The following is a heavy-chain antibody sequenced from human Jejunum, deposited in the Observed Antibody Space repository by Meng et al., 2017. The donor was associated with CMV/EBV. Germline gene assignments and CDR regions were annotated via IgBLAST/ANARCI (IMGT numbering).Heavy chain of an antibody. J-gene: IGHJ4*02. Sequence: GGSFSGYYWSWIRQSPGQGLEWIGQINHSGSASYNPSLRRRVTISEDTSKNQFSLRLTSVTAADTAIYYCARTYCGSSNCYPFDYWGQGELVTVSS. D-gene: IGHD2-2*01. CDR1: GGSFSGYY. V-gene: IGHV4-34*01. CDR2: INHSGSA. CDR3: ARTYCGSSNCYPFDY.